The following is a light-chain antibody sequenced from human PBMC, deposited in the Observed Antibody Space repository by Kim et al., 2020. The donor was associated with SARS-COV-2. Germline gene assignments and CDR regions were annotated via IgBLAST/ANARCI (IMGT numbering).Light chain of an antibody. CDR2: GAS. CDR3: QQYNSWLIT. J-gene: IGKJ5*01. CDR1: QSIINN. V-gene: IGKV3-15*01. Sequence: EIVMTQSPAPLSVSPGGRATLSCRASQSIINNLAWYQQKPGQAPRLLISGASTRATGIPARFSGSGSGTEFTLTISSLQSEDFAVYYCQQYNSWLITFGQGTRLEIK.